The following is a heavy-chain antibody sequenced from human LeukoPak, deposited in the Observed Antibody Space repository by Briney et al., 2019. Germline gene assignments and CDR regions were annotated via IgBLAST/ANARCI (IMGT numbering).Heavy chain of an antibody. Sequence: SETLSLTCTVSGGSISSSSYYWGWIRQPPGKGLEWIGSIYYSGSTYYNPSLKSRVTISVDTSKNQFSLKLSSVTAADTAVYYCGRRGYRYGQFDYWGQGSLVTVSS. J-gene: IGHJ4*02. V-gene: IGHV4-39*01. CDR3: GRRGYRYGQFDY. CDR2: IYYSGST. CDR1: GGSISSSSYY. D-gene: IGHD5-18*01.